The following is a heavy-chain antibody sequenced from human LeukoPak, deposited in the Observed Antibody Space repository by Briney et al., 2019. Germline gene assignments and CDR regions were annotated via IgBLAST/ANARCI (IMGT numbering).Heavy chain of an antibody. CDR1: GYSISSGYY. Sequence: PSETLSLTCTVSGYSISSGYYWGWIRQPPGKGLEWIGSIYHSGSTNYNPSLKSRVTISVDKSKNQFSLKLSSVTAADTAVYYCAGGYYYGDAFDIWGQGTMVTVSS. D-gene: IGHD3-22*01. CDR3: AGGYYYGDAFDI. J-gene: IGHJ3*02. V-gene: IGHV4-38-2*02. CDR2: IYHSGST.